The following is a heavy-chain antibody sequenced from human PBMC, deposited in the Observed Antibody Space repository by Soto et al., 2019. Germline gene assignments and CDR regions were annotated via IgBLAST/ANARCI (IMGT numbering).Heavy chain of an antibody. V-gene: IGHV3-30*03. CDR3: ARPPDYYESSGYFSYFDY. D-gene: IGHD3-22*01. CDR2: ISFDGSNK. Sequence: GGSLRLSCGASGFTFSNHGIHWVRQAPGKGLEWVAVISFDGSNKYYADSVTGRFTISRDNSKNTLYLQMDYLRPEDTAIYYCARPPDYYESSGYFSYFDYWGQGILVTVSS. J-gene: IGHJ4*02. CDR1: GFTFSNHG.